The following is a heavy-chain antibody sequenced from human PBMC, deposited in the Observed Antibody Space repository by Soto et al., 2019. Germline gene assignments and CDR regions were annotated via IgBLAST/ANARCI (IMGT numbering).Heavy chain of an antibody. CDR3: AASIFYYGMDV. CDR1: GYTFTNYW. CDR2: IYPGDSDT. V-gene: IGHV5-51*01. J-gene: IGHJ6*02. Sequence: GESLKISFKGSGYTFTNYWIGWVRQMPGKGLEWMGIIYPGDSDTKYNPSFQGQVTISADKSITTTYLRWTSLKASDTAIYYCAASIFYYGMDVWGQGTTVTVS.